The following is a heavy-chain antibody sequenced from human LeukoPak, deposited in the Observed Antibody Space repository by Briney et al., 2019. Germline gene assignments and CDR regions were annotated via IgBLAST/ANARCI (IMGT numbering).Heavy chain of an antibody. Sequence: PSETLSPTCTVYGGSFSDYYWSWIRQPRGKWLEWIGEINHSGSTNYSPSLKSRVTISVDTSNNQFSLKLSSVTAADTAVYYCARGGRSYYDSSGYYYSWGQGILVTVSS. V-gene: IGHV4-34*01. D-gene: IGHD3-22*01. CDR2: INHSGST. CDR3: ARGGRSYYDSSGYYYS. J-gene: IGHJ4*02. CDR1: GGSFSDYY.